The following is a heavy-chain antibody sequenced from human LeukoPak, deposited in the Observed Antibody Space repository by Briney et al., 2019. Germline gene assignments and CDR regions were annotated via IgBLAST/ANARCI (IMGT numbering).Heavy chain of an antibody. J-gene: IGHJ6*04. Sequence: GESLRISYKGSGYSFTSYWISWVRQMPGKGLEWMGTIDPSDSYTNYSPSFQGHVTISADKSISTAYLQWSSLKASDTAMYYCARHSLPVLRYFVWPHMDVWGKGTTVTVSS. CDR3: ARHSLPVLRYFVWPHMDV. V-gene: IGHV5-10-1*01. CDR2: IDPSDSYT. D-gene: IGHD3-9*01. CDR1: GYSFTSYW.